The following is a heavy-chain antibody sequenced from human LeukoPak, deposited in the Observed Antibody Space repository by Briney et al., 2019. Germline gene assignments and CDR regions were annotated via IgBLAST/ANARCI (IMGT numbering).Heavy chain of an antibody. CDR1: GGTFSSYA. Sequence: ASVKVSCKASGGTFSSYAISWVRQAPGQGLEWMGGIIPIFGTANYAQKFQGRVTITADESTSTAYMELSSLRSEDTAVYYCAKNRWEYQTWYYMDVWGKGTTVTVSS. CDR2: IIPIFGTA. J-gene: IGHJ6*03. D-gene: IGHD2-2*01. V-gene: IGHV1-69*13. CDR3: AKNRWEYQTWYYMDV.